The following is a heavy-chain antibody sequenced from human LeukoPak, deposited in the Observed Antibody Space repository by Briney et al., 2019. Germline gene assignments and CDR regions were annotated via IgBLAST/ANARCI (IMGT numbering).Heavy chain of an antibody. J-gene: IGHJ4*02. Sequence: PSETLSLTYTVSGGSISSYYWSWIRQPPGKGLEWIGYIYYSGSTNYNPSLKSRVTISVDTSKNQFSLKLSSVTAADTAVYYCARDQGSSWCDYWGRGTVVSVSS. CDR2: IYYSGST. CDR1: GGSISSYY. V-gene: IGHV4-59*01. CDR3: ARDQGSSWCDY. D-gene: IGHD6-13*01.